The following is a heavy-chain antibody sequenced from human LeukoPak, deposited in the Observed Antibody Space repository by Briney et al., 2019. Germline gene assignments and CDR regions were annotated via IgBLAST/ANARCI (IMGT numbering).Heavy chain of an antibody. Sequence: SETLSLTCTVSGGSITSGSYYWGWIRQPPGKGLEWIGSIDYIEKTYYNMSLKSRVTISIDTSKNQFSLNLTSVTAADTAAYFCARDKIVRAAHDAFDIWGQGTMVTVSS. CDR1: GGSITSGSYY. J-gene: IGHJ3*02. V-gene: IGHV4-39*07. CDR3: ARDKIVRAAHDAFDI. CDR2: IDYIEKT. D-gene: IGHD3-10*01.